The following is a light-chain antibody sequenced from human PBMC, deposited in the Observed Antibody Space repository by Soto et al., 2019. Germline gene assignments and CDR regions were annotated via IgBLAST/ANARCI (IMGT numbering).Light chain of an antibody. Sequence: DIQMTQSPSSLSASVGDRVTITCRASQSISSYLNCYQQKPGKAPKLLIYAASSLQSGVPSRFSGSGSGTDFTLTISSLQPEDFATYYCQQSYSTPHTFGQGTKVDI. CDR3: QQSYSTPHT. V-gene: IGKV1-39*01. CDR2: AAS. J-gene: IGKJ1*01. CDR1: QSISSY.